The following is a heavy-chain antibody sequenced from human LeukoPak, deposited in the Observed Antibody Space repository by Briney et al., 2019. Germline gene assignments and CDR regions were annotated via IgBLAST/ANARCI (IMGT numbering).Heavy chain of an antibody. Sequence: SETLSLTCAVYGGSFSGYYWSWIRQPPGKGLEWIGEINHSGSTNYNPSLKSRVTISVDTSNKQFSLKLSSVTAADMAVYYCARAADSGGYCSGGSCLDFDYWGQGTLVTVSS. V-gene: IGHV4-34*01. CDR1: GGSFSGYY. D-gene: IGHD2-15*01. CDR2: INHSGST. J-gene: IGHJ4*02. CDR3: ARAADSGGYCSGGSCLDFDY.